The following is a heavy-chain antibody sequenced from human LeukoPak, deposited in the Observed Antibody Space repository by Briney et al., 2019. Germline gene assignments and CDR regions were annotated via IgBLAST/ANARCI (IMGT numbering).Heavy chain of an antibody. J-gene: IGHJ4*02. Sequence: GGSLRLSYAASGFTFSDYYMSWIRQAPGKGLEWVSYISSSSSYTNYADSVKGRFTISRDNAKNSLYLQMNSLRAEDTAVYYCARSGSGSYFDYWGQGTLVTVSS. D-gene: IGHD3-10*01. CDR2: ISSSSSYT. CDR3: ARSGSGSYFDY. CDR1: GFTFSDYY. V-gene: IGHV3-11*06.